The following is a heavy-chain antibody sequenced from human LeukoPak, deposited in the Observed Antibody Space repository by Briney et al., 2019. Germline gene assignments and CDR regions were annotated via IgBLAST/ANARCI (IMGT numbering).Heavy chain of an antibody. V-gene: IGHV4-34*12. CDR3: ARHARVAAHTNHLDY. D-gene: IGHD6-6*01. J-gene: IGHJ4*02. CDR1: GASFSGYY. Sequence: SETLSLTCAVYGASFSGYYWSWIRQSPGEGLEWIGEIFHSGTTNYNPSLKSRVTMSVDTSKNHFSLKLSSVTAADTAVYYCARHARVAAHTNHLDYWGQGTLVTVSS. CDR2: IFHSGTT.